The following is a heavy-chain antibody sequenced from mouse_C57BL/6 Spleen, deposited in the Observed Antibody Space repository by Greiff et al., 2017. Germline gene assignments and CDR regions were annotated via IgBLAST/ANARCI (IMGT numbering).Heavy chain of an antibody. D-gene: IGHD3-3*01. V-gene: IGHV1-61*01. CDR3: ARRTRDGFYAMDY. CDR1: GYTFTSYW. CDR2: IYPSDSET. Sequence: QVQLQQPGAELVRPGSSVKLSCKASGYTFTSYWMDWVKQRPGQGLEWIGNIYPSDSETHYNQKFKDKATLTVDKSSSTAYMQLSSLTSEDSAVYYGARRTRDGFYAMDYWGQGTSVTVSS. J-gene: IGHJ4*01.